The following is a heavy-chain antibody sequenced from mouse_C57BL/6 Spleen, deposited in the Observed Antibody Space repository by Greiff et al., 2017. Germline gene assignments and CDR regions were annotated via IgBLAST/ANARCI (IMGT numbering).Heavy chain of an antibody. CDR3: TRWGPTRIFAY. V-gene: IGHV1-15*01. CDR1: GYTFTDYE. J-gene: IGHJ3*01. Sequence: VQLQQSGAELVRPGASVTLSCKASGYTFTDYEMYWVKQTPVHGLEWIGAIDPETGGTAYNQKFKGKAILTADKSSSTAYMELRSLTSEDSAVYYCTRWGPTRIFAYWGQGTLVTVSA. CDR2: IDPETGGT.